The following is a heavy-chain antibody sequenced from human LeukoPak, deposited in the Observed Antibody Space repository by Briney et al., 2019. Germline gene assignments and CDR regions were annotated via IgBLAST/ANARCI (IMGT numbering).Heavy chain of an antibody. J-gene: IGHJ3*02. CDR2: IYHSGST. CDR1: GGSISSYY. V-gene: IGHV4-59*12. Sequence: ASETLSLTCTVSGGSISSYYWSWIRQPPGKGLEWIGYIYHSGSTYYNPSPKSRVTISVDRSKNQFSLKLSSVTAADTAVYYCARTSSPAGGVFDIWGQGTMVTVS. D-gene: IGHD2-15*01. CDR3: ARTSSPAGGVFDI.